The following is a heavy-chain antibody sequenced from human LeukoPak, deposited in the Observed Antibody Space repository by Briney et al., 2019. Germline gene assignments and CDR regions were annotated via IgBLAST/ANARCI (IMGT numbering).Heavy chain of an antibody. J-gene: IGHJ4*02. D-gene: IGHD3-10*01. CDR1: GGSISSNY. V-gene: IGHV4-4*07. CDR3: ATHYAGSPSNYFDY. CDR2: IYSSGST. Sequence: SETLSLTCTVSGGSISSNYWSWIRQPAGKGLEWIGRIYSSGSTNYDPSLKSRVSMSVDTSKNQFSLKLSSVTAADTAIYFCATHYAGSPSNYFDYWGQGTLVTVSS.